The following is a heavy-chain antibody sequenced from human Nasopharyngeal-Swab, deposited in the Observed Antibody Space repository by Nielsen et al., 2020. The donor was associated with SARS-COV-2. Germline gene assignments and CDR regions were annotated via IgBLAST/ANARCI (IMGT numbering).Heavy chain of an antibody. V-gene: IGHV1-2*06. CDR2: VNPNDGHT. Sequence: ASVKVSCKASGYTFSHFYIHWVRQAPGQGLEWMGRVNPNDGHTIYAQRFQGRVTMTWDTSMNTAYMELSSLRSDNTAVYYCARGPQGMDVWGQGTTVTVSS. J-gene: IGHJ6*02. CDR1: GYTFSHFY. CDR3: ARGPQGMDV.